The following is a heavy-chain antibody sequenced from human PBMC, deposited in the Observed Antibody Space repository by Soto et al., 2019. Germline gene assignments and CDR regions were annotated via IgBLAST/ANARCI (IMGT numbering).Heavy chain of an antibody. CDR1: GFTFSSYA. D-gene: IGHD2-21*02. CDR3: ARAYEGDDFDY. V-gene: IGHV3-30-3*01. CDR2: ISYDGSNK. J-gene: IGHJ4*02. Sequence: QVQLVESGGGVVQPGRSLRLSCAASGFTFSSYAMHWVRQAPGKGLEWVAVISYDGSNKYYADSVKGRFTISRDNSKNTLYLQMNSLRDEDTAVYYCARAYEGDDFDYWGQGTLVTVSS.